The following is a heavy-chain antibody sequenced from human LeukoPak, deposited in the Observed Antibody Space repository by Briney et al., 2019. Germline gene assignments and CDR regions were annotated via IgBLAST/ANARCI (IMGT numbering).Heavy chain of an antibody. CDR2: IYYSGST. D-gene: IGHD2-2*01. CDR1: GGSISNDAYY. V-gene: IGHV4-39*01. J-gene: IGHJ5*02. Sequence: SQTLSLTCTVSGGSISNDAYYWSWIRQHPGKGLEWIGSIYYSGSTYYNPSLKSRVTISVDTSKNQFSLKLSSVTAADTAVYYCARQDCSSTSCYRPPGWFDPWGQGTLVTVSS. CDR3: ARQDCSSTSCYRPPGWFDP.